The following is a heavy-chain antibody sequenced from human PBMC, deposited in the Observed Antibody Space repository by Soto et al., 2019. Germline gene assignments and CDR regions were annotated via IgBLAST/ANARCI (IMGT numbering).Heavy chain of an antibody. CDR3: ASSPFVGRKAAFDI. CDR2: IWYDGSNK. D-gene: IGHD1-26*01. J-gene: IGHJ3*02. CDR1: GFTFSSYG. V-gene: IGHV3-33*01. Sequence: QVQLVESGGGVVQPGRSLRLSCAASGFTFSSYGMHWVRQAPGKGLEWVAVIWYDGSNKYYADSVKGRFTISRDNSKNTLYLQMNSLRAEDTAVYYCASSPFVGRKAAFDIWGQGTMVTVSS.